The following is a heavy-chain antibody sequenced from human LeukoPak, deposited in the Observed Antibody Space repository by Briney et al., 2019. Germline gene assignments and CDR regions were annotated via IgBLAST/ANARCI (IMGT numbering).Heavy chain of an antibody. D-gene: IGHD3-16*01. V-gene: IGHV5-51*01. CDR1: GYSFTRFW. CDR3: ARLWGGALNY. Sequence: GGSLKISCKGSGYSFTRFWIGWVRQMPGRGLEWMGIIYPSDSDTRYSPSFQGQVTIAADKSINTAYLQWRSLKASDTAMYYCARLWGGALNYWGQGTLVTVSS. J-gene: IGHJ4*02. CDR2: IYPSDSDT.